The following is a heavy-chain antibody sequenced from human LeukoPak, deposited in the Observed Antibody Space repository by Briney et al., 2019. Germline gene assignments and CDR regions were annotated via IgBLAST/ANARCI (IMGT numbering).Heavy chain of an antibody. Sequence: ASVKVSCKASGNTFTGYYIHWVRQAPGQGLEWMGWINPNSGDTNYAQKFQGRVTMTRDTSISTAYMELNRLTSDDTAVYYCAREEGSYPESLDYWGQGTLVTVSS. V-gene: IGHV1-2*02. D-gene: IGHD2-15*01. CDR3: AREEGSYPESLDY. CDR1: GNTFTGYY. J-gene: IGHJ4*02. CDR2: INPNSGDT.